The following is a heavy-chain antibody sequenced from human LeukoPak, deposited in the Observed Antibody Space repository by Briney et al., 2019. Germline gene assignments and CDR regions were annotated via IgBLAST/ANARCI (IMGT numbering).Heavy chain of an antibody. J-gene: IGHJ4*02. D-gene: IGHD4-23*01. CDR3: ARGWLAETTVVTPYNY. Sequence: PGASVKVSCKASGGTFSSYAISWVRQAPGQGLEWMGGIIPIFGTANYAQKFQGRVTITAVESMSTAYMELSSLRSEDTAVYYCARGWLAETTVVTPYNYWGQGTLVTVSS. CDR2: IIPIFGTA. CDR1: GGTFSSYA. V-gene: IGHV1-69*13.